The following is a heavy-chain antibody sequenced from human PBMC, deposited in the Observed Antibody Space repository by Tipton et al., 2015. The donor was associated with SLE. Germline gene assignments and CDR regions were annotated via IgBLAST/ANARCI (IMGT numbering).Heavy chain of an antibody. CDR3: AKFEKTTDFYLDS. CDR1: GFTFHNYW. CDR2: LCSDGSVT. Sequence: SLRLSCAASGFTFHNYWMHRVRQAPGKGLVWVSRLCSDGSVTTYADSVKGRLTISRDNAKNTLYLQMNSLRVDDTATYYCAKFEKTTDFYLDSWGQGTLVSVSS. V-gene: IGHV3-74*01. D-gene: IGHD1/OR15-1a*01. J-gene: IGHJ4*02.